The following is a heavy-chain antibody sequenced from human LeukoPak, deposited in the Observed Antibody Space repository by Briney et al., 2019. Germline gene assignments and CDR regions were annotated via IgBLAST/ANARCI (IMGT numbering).Heavy chain of an antibody. CDR3: ARDVWFGAGRTFDY. CDR2: IYTSGST. J-gene: IGHJ4*02. Sequence: SETLSLTCTVSGGSISSGSYYWSWIRQPAGKGLEWIGRIYTSGSTNYNPSLKSRVTISVDTSKNQFSLRLSSVTAADTAVYYCARDVWFGAGRTFDYWGQGTLVTVSS. D-gene: IGHD3-10*01. CDR1: GGSISSGSYY. V-gene: IGHV4-61*02.